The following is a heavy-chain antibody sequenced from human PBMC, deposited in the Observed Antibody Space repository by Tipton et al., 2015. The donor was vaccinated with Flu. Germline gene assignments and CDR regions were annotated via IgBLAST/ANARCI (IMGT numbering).Heavy chain of an antibody. V-gene: IGHV5-51*01. Sequence: VQLVQSGAEAKKPGGSLKISCKASGYNFTTYWIGWVRQMPGKGLEWMGIIYPGDSDTRYSPSFQGQVTISADKSISTAYLEWSSLKASDTAMYYCARLSGGTSDYYNGLDVWGQGTTVTVSS. D-gene: IGHD4-23*01. J-gene: IGHJ6*02. CDR2: IYPGDSDT. CDR1: GYNFTTYW. CDR3: ARLSGGTSDYYNGLDV.